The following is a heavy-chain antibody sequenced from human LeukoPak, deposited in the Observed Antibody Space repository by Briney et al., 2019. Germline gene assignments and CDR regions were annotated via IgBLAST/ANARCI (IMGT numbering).Heavy chain of an antibody. Sequence: SGGSLRLSCAASGFTFSSYGMHWVRQAPGKGLEWVAVIWYDGSNKYYADSVKGRFTISRDNSKNTLYLQMNSLRAEDTAVYYCARVAFVYYDILTGNYYFDYWGQGTLVTVSS. D-gene: IGHD3-9*01. V-gene: IGHV3-33*01. CDR1: GFTFSSYG. CDR3: ARVAFVYYDILTGNYYFDY. J-gene: IGHJ4*02. CDR2: IWYDGSNK.